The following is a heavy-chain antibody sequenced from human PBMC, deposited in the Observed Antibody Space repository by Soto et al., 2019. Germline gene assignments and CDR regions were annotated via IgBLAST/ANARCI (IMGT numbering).Heavy chain of an antibody. CDR1: GFTFSNAW. V-gene: IGHV3-15*01. D-gene: IGHD6-13*01. Sequence: GGSLRLSCAASGFTFSNAWMSWVRQAPGKGLEWVGRIKSKTDGGTTDYAAPVKGRFTISRDDSKNTLYLQMNSLKTEDTAVYYYTTGIAAAGNYYYYGMDVWGQGTTVTVSS. CDR2: IKSKTDGGTT. J-gene: IGHJ6*02. CDR3: TTGIAAAGNYYYYGMDV.